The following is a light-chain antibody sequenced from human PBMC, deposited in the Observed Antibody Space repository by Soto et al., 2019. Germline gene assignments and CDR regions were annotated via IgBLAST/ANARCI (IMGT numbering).Light chain of an antibody. CDR3: QQYNSYTWT. J-gene: IGKJ1*01. V-gene: IGKV1-5*03. CDR1: QSISSW. CDR2: KAS. Sequence: DIHMTQSPSTLSASVGDRVTITCRASQSISSWLAWYQQKPGKAPNLLIYKASSLESGVPSRFSGSGSGTEFTLTISSLQPDDFATYYCQQYNSYTWTFGQGTKVDI.